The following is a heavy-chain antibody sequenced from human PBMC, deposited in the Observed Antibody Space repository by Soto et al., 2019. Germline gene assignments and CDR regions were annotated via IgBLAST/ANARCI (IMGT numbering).Heavy chain of an antibody. J-gene: IGHJ5*02. Sequence: QVTLKESGPVLVKPTETLTLRCTVSGLSITDSEMGVSWIRQPPGQPLEWLAHIDSSGAQSYRTFLKSRLAISKETSTSQIVLTMTNMDPADTATYYCARRHLAVAVSPWFDPWGQGIPVTVSS. CDR1: GLSITDSEMG. CDR3: ARRHLAVAVSPWFDP. D-gene: IGHD6-19*01. V-gene: IGHV2-26*01. CDR2: IDSSGAQ.